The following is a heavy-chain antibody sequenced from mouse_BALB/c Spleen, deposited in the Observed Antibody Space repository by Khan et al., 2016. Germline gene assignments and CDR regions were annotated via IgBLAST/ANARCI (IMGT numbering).Heavy chain of an antibody. J-gene: IGHJ1*01. V-gene: IGHV4-1*02. CDR3: ASTFWYVDV. CDR2: INPDSSTI. CDR1: GFDFSRYW. Sequence: EVKLLESGGGLVQPGGSLKLSCAASGFDFSRYWMSWVRQAPGKGLEWIGEINPDSSTINYTPSTKDKFIISRDNAKNTLYLQMRKVRSEDTALFSGASTFWYVDVWGAGTTVNVSS.